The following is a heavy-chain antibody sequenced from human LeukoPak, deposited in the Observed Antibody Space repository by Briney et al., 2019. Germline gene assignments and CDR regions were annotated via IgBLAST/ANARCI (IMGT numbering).Heavy chain of an antibody. J-gene: IGHJ6*02. D-gene: IGHD3-3*01. V-gene: IGHV3-53*01. CDR3: ASLEYDGMDV. CDR1: GFTFSSSA. CDR2: IYSGGST. Sequence: GGSLRLSCAASGFTFSSSAMSWVRPAPGKGLEWVSVIYSGGSTYYADSVKGRFTISRDNSKNTLYLQMNSLRAEDTAVYYCASLEYDGMDVWGQGTTVTVSS.